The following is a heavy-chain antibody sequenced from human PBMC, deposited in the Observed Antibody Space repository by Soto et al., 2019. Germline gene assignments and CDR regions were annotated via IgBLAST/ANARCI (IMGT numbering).Heavy chain of an antibody. Sequence: GGSLRLSCTVSGFAFNNYGINWVRQAPGKGLEWVSSISKSDYTYYSDSVKGRFAISRDNAKSSVSLQMNTLRVEDTAVYYCAREDSIIIPAVSDXWGQGTLVTV. D-gene: IGHD2-2*01. CDR1: GFAFNNYG. CDR3: AREDSIIIPAVSDX. CDR2: ISKSDYT. J-gene: IGHJ4*02. V-gene: IGHV3-21*01.